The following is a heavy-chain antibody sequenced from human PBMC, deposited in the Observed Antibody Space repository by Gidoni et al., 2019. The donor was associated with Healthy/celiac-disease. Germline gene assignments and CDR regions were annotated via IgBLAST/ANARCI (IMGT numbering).Heavy chain of an antibody. V-gene: IGHV4-34*01. Sequence: QVQLQQWGAGLLKPSETLSLTCAVYGGSFSGYYWSWIRQPPGKGLEWIGEINHSGSTNYNPSLKSRVTISVDTSKNQFSLKLSSVTAADTAVYYCARGKGKLRRRGNAFDIWGQGTMVTVSS. CDR1: GGSFSGYY. J-gene: IGHJ3*02. D-gene: IGHD3-3*01. CDR2: INHSGST. CDR3: ARGKGKLRRRGNAFDI.